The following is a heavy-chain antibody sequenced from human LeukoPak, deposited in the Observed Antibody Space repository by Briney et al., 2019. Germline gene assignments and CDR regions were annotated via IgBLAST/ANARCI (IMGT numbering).Heavy chain of an antibody. J-gene: IGHJ3*02. CDR2: IYSGGST. Sequence: QAGGSLRLSCAASGFTFSSSAMSWVRQVPGKGLEWVSVIYSGGSTYYADSVKGRFTISRDNSKNTLYLQMNSLRAEDTAVYYCARYGDGDDAFDIWGQGTMVTVSS. V-gene: IGHV3-53*01. D-gene: IGHD4-17*01. CDR3: ARYGDGDDAFDI. CDR1: GFTFSSSA.